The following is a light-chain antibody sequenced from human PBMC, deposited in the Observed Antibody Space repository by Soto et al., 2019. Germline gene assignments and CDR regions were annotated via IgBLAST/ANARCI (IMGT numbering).Light chain of an antibody. V-gene: IGKV3-11*01. Sequence: EVVLTQSPATLSLSPGDRATLSCRASQSVRSYLAWYQQKPGQAPRLLIYDTSNRATGIPPRFSGSGSETDFTLTISSLEPEDFAVYYCQQRYNWPPITFGQGTRLEIK. CDR3: QQRYNWPPIT. CDR1: QSVRSY. J-gene: IGKJ5*01. CDR2: DTS.